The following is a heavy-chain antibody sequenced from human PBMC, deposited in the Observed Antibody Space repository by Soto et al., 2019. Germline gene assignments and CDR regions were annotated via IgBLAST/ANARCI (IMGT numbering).Heavy chain of an antibody. CDR2: IYYSGST. CDR1: GGSISSYY. Sequence: ETLSLTCTVSGGSISSYYWSWIRQPPGKGLEWIGYIYYSGSTNYNPSLKSRVTISVDTSKNQFSLKLSSVTAADTAVYYCAREGSGEAFDIWGQGTMVTVSS. V-gene: IGHV4-59*01. J-gene: IGHJ3*02. CDR3: AREGSGEAFDI. D-gene: IGHD6-25*01.